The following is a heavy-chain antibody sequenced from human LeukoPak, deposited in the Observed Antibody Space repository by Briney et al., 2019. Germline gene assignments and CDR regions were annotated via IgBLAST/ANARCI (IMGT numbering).Heavy chain of an antibody. V-gene: IGHV3-72*01. CDR1: GFIFSDHY. J-gene: IGHJ6*03. CDR3: IRGGIKDYYYYMDV. D-gene: IGHD2/OR15-2a*01. Sequence: GGSLRLSCAASGFIFSDHYMDWVRQAPGNGLEWVGRSKNKTNSYTTQYAASVKGRFAILRDDSTNSVYLQMNSLKTEDTAVYYCIRGGIKDYYYYMDVWGKGTTVTVSS. CDR2: SKNKTNSYTT.